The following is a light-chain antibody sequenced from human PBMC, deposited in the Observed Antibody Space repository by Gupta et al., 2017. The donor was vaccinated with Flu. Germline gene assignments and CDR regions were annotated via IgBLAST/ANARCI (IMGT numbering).Light chain of an antibody. Sequence: PDRTTAIRIYDASSRATGIPARFSGSGSGADFTLTISSLEPEDLAVYYCQQRSSWPLTFGEGTKVEIK. J-gene: IGKJ4*02. CDR3: QQRSSWPLT. CDR2: DAS. V-gene: IGKV3-11*01.